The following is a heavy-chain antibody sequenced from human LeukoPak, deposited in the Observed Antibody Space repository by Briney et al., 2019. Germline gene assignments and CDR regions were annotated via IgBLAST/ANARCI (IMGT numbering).Heavy chain of an antibody. J-gene: IGHJ6*03. CDR1: GFTFSSYA. CDR3: AKGVASPGYSSSFYMDV. V-gene: IGHV3-23*01. CDR2: INGSTAGT. D-gene: IGHD6-6*01. Sequence: GGSLRLSCAGSGFTFSSYAVSWVRRAPGKGLEWVSAISGCGLEWAPGINGSTAGTYYADSVKGRFTISRDNSKNMLRLQMNSPRAEDTAVYYCAKGVASPGYSSSFYMDVWGKGTTVTVSS.